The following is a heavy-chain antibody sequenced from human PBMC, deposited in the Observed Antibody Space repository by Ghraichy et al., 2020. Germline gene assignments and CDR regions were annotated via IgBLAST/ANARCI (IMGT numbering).Heavy chain of an antibody. Sequence: GGSLRLSCAASGFTFSSYAMSWVRQAPGKGLEWVSAISGSGGSTYYADSVKGRFTISRDNSKNTLYLQMNSLRAEDTAVYYCAKPYYDFWSGYLLTPKRDNRQNAFDIWGQGTMVTVSS. D-gene: IGHD3-3*01. CDR1: GFTFSSYA. V-gene: IGHV3-23*01. CDR3: AKPYYDFWSGYLLTPKRDNRQNAFDI. J-gene: IGHJ3*02. CDR2: ISGSGGST.